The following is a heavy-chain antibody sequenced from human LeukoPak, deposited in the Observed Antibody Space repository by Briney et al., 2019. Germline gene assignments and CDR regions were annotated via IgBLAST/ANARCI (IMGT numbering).Heavy chain of an antibody. CDR1: GFKFSSYS. Sequence: SGGSLRLSCAASGFKFSSYSMKWVRQAPGKGLEWVSFISSSSYIYYADSLKGRFTISRDNAKNSLYLQMNSLRAEDTAVYYCARGTMFPYYFDYWGQGTLVTVSS. V-gene: IGHV3-21*01. J-gene: IGHJ4*02. CDR3: ARGTMFPYYFDY. CDR2: ISSSSYI. D-gene: IGHD3-10*02.